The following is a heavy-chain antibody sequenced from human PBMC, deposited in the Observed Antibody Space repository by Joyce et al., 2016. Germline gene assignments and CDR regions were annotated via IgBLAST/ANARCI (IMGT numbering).Heavy chain of an antibody. CDR2: ISSSGTYI. CDR1: GFTLSGYA. Sequence: EVQLVESGGGLVKPGGSLRLSCAASGFTLSGYAFNWVRQAPGKGLEWVSFISSSGTYIYYGDSVKGRFNISRDNPKNSLFLQMNSLRAEDTAVYYCARALADWNGLDYWGQGSLVTVSS. CDR3: ARALADWNGLDY. D-gene: IGHD1-1*01. J-gene: IGHJ4*02. V-gene: IGHV3-21*01.